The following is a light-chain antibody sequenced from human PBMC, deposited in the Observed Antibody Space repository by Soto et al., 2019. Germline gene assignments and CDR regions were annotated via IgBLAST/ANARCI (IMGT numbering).Light chain of an antibody. CDR2: GAS. J-gene: IGKJ1*01. Sequence: EIVLTQSPGTLSLSPGERATLSFRSSQSVNNNYLAWYQQKPGQAPRLLIYGASNRATGIPDRFSGSGSGTDFTLTISRLEPEDFAVYYCQQYGSSGTFGQGTKVDIK. V-gene: IGKV3-20*01. CDR1: QSVNNNY. CDR3: QQYGSSGT.